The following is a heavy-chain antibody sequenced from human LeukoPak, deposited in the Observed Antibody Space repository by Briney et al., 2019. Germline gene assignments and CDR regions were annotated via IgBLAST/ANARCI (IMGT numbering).Heavy chain of an antibody. V-gene: IGHV3-21*01. CDR2: ISSSGSYI. CDR3: AVYYYGSGSYAD. J-gene: IGHJ4*02. D-gene: IGHD3-10*01. CDR1: GFTLSTYS. Sequence: GGTLSLSCAASGFTLSTYSMNWVRQAPGKGLEWVSSISSSGSYIYYADSVKGRFTISRDNAKNSVYLQMNSLRAEDTAVYYCAVYYYGSGSYADWGQGTLVTVSS.